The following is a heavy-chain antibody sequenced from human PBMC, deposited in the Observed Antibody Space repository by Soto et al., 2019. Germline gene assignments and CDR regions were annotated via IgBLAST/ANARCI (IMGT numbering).Heavy chain of an antibody. D-gene: IGHD3-10*01. CDR3: ASTHSYYYGSGSWYMDV. CDR1: GGSISSGGYY. J-gene: IGHJ6*03. CDR2: IYYSGST. V-gene: IGHV4-61*08. Sequence: PSETLSLTCTVSGGSISSGGYYWSWIRQHPGKGLEWIGYIYYSGSTNYNPSLKSRVTISVDTSKNQFSLKLSSVTAADTAVYYCASTHSYYYGSGSWYMDVWGKGTTVTVSS.